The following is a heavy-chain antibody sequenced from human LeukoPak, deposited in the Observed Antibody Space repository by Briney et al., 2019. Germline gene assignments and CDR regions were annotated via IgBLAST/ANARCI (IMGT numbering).Heavy chain of an antibody. Sequence: PGGSLRLSCAASGFTFSSYGMSWVRQAPGKGLEWVSAISGSGGSTYYADSVKGRFTISRDNSKNTLYLQMNSLRAEDTAVYYCAKVQDSSGWYATWYFDYWGQGTLVTVSS. J-gene: IGHJ4*02. CDR2: ISGSGGST. V-gene: IGHV3-23*01. CDR3: AKVQDSSGWYATWYFDY. D-gene: IGHD6-19*01. CDR1: GFTFSSYG.